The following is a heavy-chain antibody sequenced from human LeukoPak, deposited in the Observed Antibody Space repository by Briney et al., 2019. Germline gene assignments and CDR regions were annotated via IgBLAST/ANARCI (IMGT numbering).Heavy chain of an antibody. CDR2: IYYSGNT. D-gene: IGHD3-22*01. CDR3: ARHKYKYDGSDYRHNDY. J-gene: IGHJ4*02. V-gene: IGHV4-39*01. CDR1: GXSISSNSYY. Sequence: PSETLSLTCTVSGXSISSNSYYWGWIRQPPGKGLEWIGSIYYSGNTYYNPSLKSRATISVDTSKKQFSLRLNSVTAADTAVYYGARHKYKYDGSDYRHNDYWGQGTLVTVSS.